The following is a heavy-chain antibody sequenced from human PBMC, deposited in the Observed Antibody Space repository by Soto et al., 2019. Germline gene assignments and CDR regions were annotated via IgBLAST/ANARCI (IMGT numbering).Heavy chain of an antibody. J-gene: IGHJ3*02. CDR2: VYYSGGA. Sequence: SETLSLTCAVSGGSISSSPYFWSWVRQPPGKGLECIGCVYYSGGAYYSPSLKSRVTMSIERPKNQFSLKLSSVTAADPAVYYCARGFLFYDSDCFYWDDAFDIWGKGTMVT. V-gene: IGHV4-39*07. CDR1: GGSISSSPYF. D-gene: IGHD3-22*01. CDR3: ARGFLFYDSDCFYWDDAFDI.